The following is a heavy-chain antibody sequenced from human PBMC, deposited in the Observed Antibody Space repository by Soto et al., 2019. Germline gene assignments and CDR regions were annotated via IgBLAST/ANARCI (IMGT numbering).Heavy chain of an antibody. CDR3: AKDSVSVPDFDWLPYYYYGMDV. Sequence: SETLSLTCAVYGGSFSGYYWSWIRQPPGKGLEWIGYIYYSGSTYYNPSLKSRVTISVDTSKNQFSLKLSSVTAADTAVYYCAKDSVSVPDFDWLPYYYYGMDVWGQGTTVTVSS. CDR1: GGSFSGYY. D-gene: IGHD3-9*01. V-gene: IGHV4-34*09. J-gene: IGHJ6*02. CDR2: IYYSGST.